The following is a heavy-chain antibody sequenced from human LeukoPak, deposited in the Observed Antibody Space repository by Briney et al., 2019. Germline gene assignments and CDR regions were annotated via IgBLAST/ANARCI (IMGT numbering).Heavy chain of an antibody. J-gene: IGHJ5*02. CDR3: ARSTSGWFWFDP. D-gene: IGHD6-19*01. CDR1: GYSISSGYY. CDR2: IYHSGST. V-gene: IGHV4-38-2*02. Sequence: SETLSLTCTVSGYSISSGYYWGWIRQPPGKGLEWIGSIYHSGSTYSSPSLKSRGTISVDTSRNQFSLKLPSVTAADTAVYYCARSTSGWFWFDPWGQGTLVTVSS.